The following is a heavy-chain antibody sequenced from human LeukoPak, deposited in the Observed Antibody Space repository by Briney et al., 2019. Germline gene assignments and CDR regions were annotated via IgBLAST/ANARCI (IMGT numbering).Heavy chain of an antibody. V-gene: IGHV3-33*01. CDR3: AREWGDSSGYTDYFDY. J-gene: IGHJ4*02. Sequence: GRSLRLSCAASGFTFSNYGMHWVRQAPGKGLEWVAVIWYDGSNKYYEDSVKGRFTVSRDNSKNTLYLQMNSLRAEDTAVYYCAREWGDSSGYTDYFDYWGQGTLVTVSS. CDR1: GFTFSNYG. D-gene: IGHD3-22*01. CDR2: IWYDGSNK.